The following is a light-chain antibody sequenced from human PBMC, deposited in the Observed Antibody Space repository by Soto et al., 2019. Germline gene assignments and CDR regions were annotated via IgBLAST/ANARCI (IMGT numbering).Light chain of an antibody. Sequence: QSALTQPASVSGSLGQSITISCTGTSRDVGGYNHVSWYQHHPGKAPKLMIYEVTNRPSGVSNRFSGSKSGNTASLTISGLQADDEATYYCNSHTSSDTRVFGTGTKLTVL. CDR3: NSHTSSDTRV. CDR1: SRDVGGYNH. V-gene: IGLV2-14*01. J-gene: IGLJ1*01. CDR2: EVT.